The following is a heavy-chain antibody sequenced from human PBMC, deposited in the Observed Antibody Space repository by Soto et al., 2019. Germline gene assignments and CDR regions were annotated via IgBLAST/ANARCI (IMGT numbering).Heavy chain of an antibody. V-gene: IGHV4-31*03. Sequence: QVQLQESGPHLLEASQTLSLPCTVPIPSITGSGYYWSWSRRPPGKRLEWIGYIYHGGSTFYSPSLQSRLTMSVDTSKNQFSLTLRSVTAADTAVYHCARMSGTYYVPDYWGQGTLVTVSS. J-gene: IGHJ4*02. CDR1: IPSITGSGYY. CDR3: ARMSGTYYVPDY. CDR2: IYHGGST. D-gene: IGHD1-26*01.